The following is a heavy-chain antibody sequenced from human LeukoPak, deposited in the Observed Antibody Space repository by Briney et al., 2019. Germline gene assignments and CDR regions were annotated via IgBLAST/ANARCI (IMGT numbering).Heavy chain of an antibody. CDR2: ISNSGSTI. D-gene: IGHD3-3*01. J-gene: IGHJ4*02. CDR1: GFTFSDYY. CDR3: ARESEIRFLEWSFVFDY. Sequence: GGSLRLSCAASGFTFSDYYMSWIRQAPGKGLEWVSYISNSGSTIYYAESVKGRLTISRDNAKNSLYLQMNSLRAEDTAIYYCARESEIRFLEWSFVFDYWGQGTLVTVSS. V-gene: IGHV3-11*04.